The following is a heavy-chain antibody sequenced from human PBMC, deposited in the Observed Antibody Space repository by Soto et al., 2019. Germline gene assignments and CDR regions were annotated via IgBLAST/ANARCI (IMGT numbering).Heavy chain of an antibody. Sequence: PSETLSLTCTVSGYSISDEDYCWAWIRQSPGKGLEWIGYIFYRGSTHYNASLESRVSISIDTAKNEFSLQLTYVTAADTAVYYCASFSGDSGNSCGQGTLVTVS. D-gene: IGHD2-21*01. J-gene: IGHJ5*02. V-gene: IGHV4-30-4*08. CDR3: ASFSGDSGNS. CDR2: IFYRGST. CDR1: GYSISDEDYC.